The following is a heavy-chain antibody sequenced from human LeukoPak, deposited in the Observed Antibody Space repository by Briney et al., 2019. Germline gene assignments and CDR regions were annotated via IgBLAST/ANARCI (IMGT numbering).Heavy chain of an antibody. D-gene: IGHD6-13*01. J-gene: IGHJ4*02. V-gene: IGHV4-4*09. CDR3: ARLKQQLSPFDY. CDR2: IYTSGST. Sequence: SETLSLTCTDSGGSISSYYWSWIRQPPGKGLEWIGYIYTSGSTNYNPSLKSRVTISVDTSKNQFSLKLSSVTAADTAVYYCARLKQQLSPFDYWGQGTLVTVSS. CDR1: GGSISSYY.